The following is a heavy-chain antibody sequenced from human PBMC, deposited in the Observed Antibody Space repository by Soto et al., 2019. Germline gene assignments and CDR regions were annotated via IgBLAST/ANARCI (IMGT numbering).Heavy chain of an antibody. Sequence: SETLSLTCAVYGGSFSGYYWSWIRQPPGKGLEWIGEINHSGSTNYNPSLKSRVTISVDTSKNQFSLKLSSVTAADTAVYYCARAGYCSGGSCQSGAYYMDVWGKGTTVTVSS. CDR2: INHSGST. D-gene: IGHD2-15*01. V-gene: IGHV4-34*01. J-gene: IGHJ6*03. CDR1: GGSFSGYY. CDR3: ARAGYCSGGSCQSGAYYMDV.